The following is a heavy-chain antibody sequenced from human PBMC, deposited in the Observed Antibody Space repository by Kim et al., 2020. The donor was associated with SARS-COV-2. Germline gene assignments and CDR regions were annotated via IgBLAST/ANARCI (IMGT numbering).Heavy chain of an antibody. D-gene: IGHD3-10*01. CDR1: GFTFSSYG. V-gene: IGHV3-33*01. CDR3: ARESAPYGSDYYYGMDV. Sequence: GGSLRLSCAASGFTFSSYGMHWVRQAPGKGLEWVAVIWYDGSNKYYADSVKGRFTISRDNSKNTLYLQMNSLRAEDTAVYYCARESAPYGSDYYYGMDVWGQGTTVTVSS. J-gene: IGHJ6*02. CDR2: IWYDGSNK.